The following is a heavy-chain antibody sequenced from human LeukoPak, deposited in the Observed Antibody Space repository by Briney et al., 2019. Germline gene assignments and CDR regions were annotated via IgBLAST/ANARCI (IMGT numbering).Heavy chain of an antibody. V-gene: IGHV4-4*07. CDR1: GDSISSYY. D-gene: IGHD3-3*01. J-gene: IGHJ4*02. CDR2: IYSSGST. Sequence: SETLSLICTVSGDSISSYYWSWIRQPAGKGLEWIARIYSSGSTNFNPSLKSRVTISVDTSKNQFSLKLSSVTAADTAVYYCARGSFPRERFLRRGTYFLDYWGQRTLVTVSS. CDR3: ARGSFPRERFLRRGTYFLDY.